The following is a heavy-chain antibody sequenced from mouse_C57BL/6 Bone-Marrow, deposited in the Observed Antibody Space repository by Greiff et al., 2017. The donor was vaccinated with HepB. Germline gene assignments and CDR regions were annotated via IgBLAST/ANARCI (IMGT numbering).Heavy chain of an antibody. V-gene: IGHV1-76*01. Sequence: VQLQQSGAELVRPGASVKLSCKASGYTFTDYYINWVKQRPGQGLEWIARIYPGSGNTYYNEKFKGKATLTAEKSSSTAYMQLSSLTSEDSAVYFCARRGNLGYWGQGTTLTVSS. CDR3: ARRGNLGY. J-gene: IGHJ2*01. CDR2: IYPGSGNT. CDR1: GYTFTDYY.